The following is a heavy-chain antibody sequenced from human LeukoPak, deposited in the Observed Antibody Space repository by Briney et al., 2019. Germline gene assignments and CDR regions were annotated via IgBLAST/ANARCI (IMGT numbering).Heavy chain of an antibody. V-gene: IGHV3-11*06. J-gene: IGHJ4*02. D-gene: IGHD6-19*01. CDR1: GFTFSDYY. Sequence: GGSLRLSCAASGFTFSDYYMSWIRQAPGKGLEWVSYISSSSSYTNYADSVKGRFTISRDNAKNSLYLQMNSLRAEDTAVYYCARTVSSSGSADLYYFDYWGQGTLVTVSS. CDR2: ISSSSSYT. CDR3: ARTVSSSGSADLYYFDY.